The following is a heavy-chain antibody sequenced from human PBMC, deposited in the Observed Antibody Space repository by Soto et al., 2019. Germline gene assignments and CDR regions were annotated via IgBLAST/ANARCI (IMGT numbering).Heavy chain of an antibody. V-gene: IGHV6-1*01. CDR3: VRLIGNSWLDS. D-gene: IGHD2-8*01. CDR2: TYYRSEWYT. Sequence: PSQTLSLTCAISGDSVSSNSVTWNWIRQSPSRGLEWLGRTYYRSEWYTDYAVSVKSRVTINPDTSKNQFSLQLNSVTPEDTGVYYCVRLIGNSWLDSWGQGTLVTVS. CDR1: GDSVSSNSVT. J-gene: IGHJ5*01.